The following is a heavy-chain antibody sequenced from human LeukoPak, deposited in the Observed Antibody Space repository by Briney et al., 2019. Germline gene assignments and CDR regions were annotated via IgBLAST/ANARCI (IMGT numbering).Heavy chain of an antibody. CDR2: MNPNSGNT. Sequence: GASVKVSCKASGYTFTSYDINWVRQATGQGLEWMGWMNPNSGNTGYAQKFQGRVTITRNTSMSTAYMELSSLRSEDTAVYYCARGRSSGWIYYFDYWGQGTLVTVSS. CDR3: ARGRSSGWIYYFDY. CDR1: GYTFTSYD. D-gene: IGHD6-19*01. J-gene: IGHJ4*02. V-gene: IGHV1-8*03.